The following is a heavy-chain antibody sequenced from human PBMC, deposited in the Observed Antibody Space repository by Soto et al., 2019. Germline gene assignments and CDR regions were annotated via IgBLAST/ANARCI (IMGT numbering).Heavy chain of an antibody. Sequence: EVRLLEAGGGLKQPGGSLRLSCAASGFTFKESAMNWVRQAPGKGLEWVASISDTGASTWYAESVRGRLSNSRDNSKNTLYRQMNSLRGEDTAVYYCAKGRGSGWAWYFDNWGQGTLVTVSS. CDR3: AKGRGSGWAWYFDN. J-gene: IGHJ4*02. CDR1: GFTFKESA. CDR2: ISDTGAST. D-gene: IGHD6-19*01. V-gene: IGHV3-23*01.